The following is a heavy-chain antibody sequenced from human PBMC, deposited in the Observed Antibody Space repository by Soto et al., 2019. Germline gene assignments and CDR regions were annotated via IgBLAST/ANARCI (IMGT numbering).Heavy chain of an antibody. Sequence: QLQLQESGPGLVKPSETLSLTCTVSGGSISSSSYYWGWIRQPPGKGLEWIGSIYYSGSTYYNPSLKSRVTISVDTSKNQFSLELSSVTAADTAVYYCARQTYGDYEISFDYWGQGTLVTVSS. J-gene: IGHJ4*02. CDR1: GGSISSSSYY. CDR3: ARQTYGDYEISFDY. D-gene: IGHD4-17*01. V-gene: IGHV4-39*01. CDR2: IYYSGST.